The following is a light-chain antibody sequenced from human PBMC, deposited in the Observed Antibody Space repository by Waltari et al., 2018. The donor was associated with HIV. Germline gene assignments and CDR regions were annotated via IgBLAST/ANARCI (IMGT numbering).Light chain of an antibody. CDR1: RSLLSTSNNKNY. Sequence: VMTQSPCSLAVSLGERATINCTSSRSLLSTSNNKNYLSWIQTKPGQPPRLLIYWASTRQSGVPDRFSGSGSGTDFTLTISSLQAEDVAVYYCQQYYTSPLTFGGGTKVEIK. J-gene: IGKJ4*01. CDR2: WAS. V-gene: IGKV4-1*01. CDR3: QQYYTSPLT.